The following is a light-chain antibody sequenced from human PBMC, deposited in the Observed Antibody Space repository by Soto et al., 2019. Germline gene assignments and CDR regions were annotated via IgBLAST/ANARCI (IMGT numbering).Light chain of an antibody. V-gene: IGLV2-14*02. J-gene: IGLJ1*01. Sequence: QSVLTQPASVSGSPGQSITISCTGTSSDFGNYNLVSWYQQHPGKVPKLILFEVNKRPSGVSGRFSGSKSGNTASLTISGLQAEDEADYYCSSYTDSSNYVFGTGTKV. CDR3: SSYTDSSNYV. CDR2: EVN. CDR1: SSDFGNYNL.